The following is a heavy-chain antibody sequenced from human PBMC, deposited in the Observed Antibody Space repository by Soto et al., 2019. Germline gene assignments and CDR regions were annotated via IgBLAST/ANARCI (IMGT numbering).Heavy chain of an antibody. V-gene: IGHV3-49*03. CDR3: ARDSGPITRLGGDVDV. CDR2: IRAKAFGGTT. CDR1: GFTFGDYA. J-gene: IGHJ6*04. Sequence: EVQLVESGGGLVQPGESLRLSCTAFGFTFGDYAMGWFRQSPGKGLEWLGFIRAKAFGGTTEYAASVEGRFTLSRDDSKSIDYLQMNSLKTEDTAMYYCARDSGPITRLGGDVDVWGKGTTVTVSS. D-gene: IGHD3-16*01.